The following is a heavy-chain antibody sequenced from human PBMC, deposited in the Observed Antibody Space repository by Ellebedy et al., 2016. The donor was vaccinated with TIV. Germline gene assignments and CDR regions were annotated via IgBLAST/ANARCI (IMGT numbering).Heavy chain of an antibody. Sequence: GGSLRLXXAASGFTFSSYAMHWVRQAPGKGLEWVAVISYDGSNKYYADSVKGRFTISRDNSKNTLYLQMNSLRAEDTAVYYCARDWAVNGPYYFDYWGQGTLVTVSS. CDR3: ARDWAVNGPYYFDY. D-gene: IGHD3-16*01. CDR2: ISYDGSNK. J-gene: IGHJ4*02. V-gene: IGHV3-30-3*01. CDR1: GFTFSSYA.